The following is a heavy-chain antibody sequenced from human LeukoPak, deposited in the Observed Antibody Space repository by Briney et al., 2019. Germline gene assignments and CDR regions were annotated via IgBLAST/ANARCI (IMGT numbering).Heavy chain of an antibody. V-gene: IGHV4-34*01. CDR2: INHSGGT. CDR1: GGSFSGYY. D-gene: IGHD5-18*01. Sequence: PSETLSLTCAVYGGSFSGYYWSWIRQPPGKGLEWIGEINHSGGTNYNPSLKSRVTISVDTSKNQFSLKLSSVTAADTAVYYCASQTAMVSSWGQGTLVTVSS. J-gene: IGHJ4*02. CDR3: ASQTAMVSS.